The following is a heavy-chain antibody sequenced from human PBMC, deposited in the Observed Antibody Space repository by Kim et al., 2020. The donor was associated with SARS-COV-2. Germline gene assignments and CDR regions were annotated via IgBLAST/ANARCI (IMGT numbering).Heavy chain of an antibody. J-gene: IGHJ6*02. D-gene: IGHD2-2*01. V-gene: IGHV3-48*02. Sequence: GGSLRLSCAASGYVFSTYSLNWVRQAPGRGLEWISYITGDSRTIHYADSVKGRFTTTRDNGKNSLYLQMNSLRDEDTALYYCVRDWRTRGGLDAWGHGTTVIVSS. CDR3: VRDWRTRGGLDA. CDR2: ITGDSRTI. CDR1: GYVFSTYS.